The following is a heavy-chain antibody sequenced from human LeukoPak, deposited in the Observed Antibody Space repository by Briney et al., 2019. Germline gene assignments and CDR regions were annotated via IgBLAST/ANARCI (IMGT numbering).Heavy chain of an antibody. J-gene: IGHJ4*02. CDR3: ARETVGAVPAPFDY. CDR1: GFTVSSNY. Sequence: GGSLRLSCAASGFTVSSNYMSWVRQAPGKGLEWVSYISSSGSTIYYADSVKGRFTISRDNAKNSLYLQMNSLRAEDTAVYYCARETVGAVPAPFDYWGQGTLVTVSS. V-gene: IGHV3-11*04. CDR2: ISSSGSTI. D-gene: IGHD2-2*01.